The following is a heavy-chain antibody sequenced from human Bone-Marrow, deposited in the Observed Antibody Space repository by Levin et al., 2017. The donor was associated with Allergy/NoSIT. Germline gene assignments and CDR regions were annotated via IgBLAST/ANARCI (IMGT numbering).Heavy chain of an antibody. Sequence: QAGGSLRLSCAASGFTFSIYRMHWVRQAPGKGLVWVSRIKSDGSDPNYADSVKGRFTISRDNAKNTLYLQMNSLRAEDTAVYYCTRIKRLEYYMDVWGKGTTVTVS. CDR2: IKSDGSDP. CDR1: GFTFSIYR. D-gene: IGHD3-3*01. V-gene: IGHV3-74*01. CDR3: TRIKRLEYYMDV. J-gene: IGHJ6*03.